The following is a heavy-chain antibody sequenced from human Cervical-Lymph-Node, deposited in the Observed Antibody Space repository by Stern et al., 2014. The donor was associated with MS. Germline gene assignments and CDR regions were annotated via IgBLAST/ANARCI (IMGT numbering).Heavy chain of an antibody. CDR3: ARDYTTVTTYWFDP. Sequence: VQLVESGPGLVKPSQTLSLTCTVSGGSISSGSYYWSWIRQPAGKGLEXIGRIYTSGSTNYNPSLKSRATISVDTSKNQFSLKLSSVTAADTAVYYCARDYTTVTTYWFDPWGQGTLVTVSS. CDR2: IYTSGST. D-gene: IGHD4-17*01. CDR1: GGSISSGSYY. J-gene: IGHJ5*02. V-gene: IGHV4-61*02.